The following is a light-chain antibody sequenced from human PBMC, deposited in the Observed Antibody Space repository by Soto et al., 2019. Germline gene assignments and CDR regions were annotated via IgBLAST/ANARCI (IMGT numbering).Light chain of an antibody. J-gene: IGKJ2*01. CDR1: QRLLHSNGNIF. CDR3: MQAIQTPYT. Sequence: EIVMTQSPPSLTVTPGEPASISCSSSQRLLHSNGNIFLDWYLQKPGQSPQLLIYLGFNRASGVPDRVGGSGAGSDVTLKISRVEAEDAGVYYCMQAIQTPYTFGQGTKLEIK. V-gene: IGKV2-28*01. CDR2: LGF.